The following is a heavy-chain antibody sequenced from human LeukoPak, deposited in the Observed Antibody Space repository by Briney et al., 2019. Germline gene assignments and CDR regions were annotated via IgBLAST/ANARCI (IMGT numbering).Heavy chain of an antibody. CDR2: IKSKTDGGTT. CDR1: GFTFSNAW. J-gene: IGHJ4*02. Sequence: GGSLRLSCAASGFTFSNAWMSWVRQAPGKGLEWVGRIKSKTDGGTTDYAAPVKGRFTISRDYSKNTLYLQMNSLKTEDTAVYYCTTAFPSYYYDSSGYPVYGLDYWGQGTLVTVSS. CDR3: TTAFPSYYYDSSGYPVYGLDY. V-gene: IGHV3-15*01. D-gene: IGHD3-22*01.